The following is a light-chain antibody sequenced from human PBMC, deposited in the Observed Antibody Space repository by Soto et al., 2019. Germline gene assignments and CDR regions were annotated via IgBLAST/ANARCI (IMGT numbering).Light chain of an antibody. V-gene: IGKV3-20*01. CDR2: GAS. Sequence: EIVLTQSPGTLSLSPGERATLSCRASRSVSSRYLAWYQQKAGQAPRLLISGASSRATGIPDRFSGSGSGTDFTLIISRVEPEDFAMYYCHQYGYSPNTFGQGTKVEIK. CDR1: RSVSSRY. CDR3: HQYGYSPNT. J-gene: IGKJ2*01.